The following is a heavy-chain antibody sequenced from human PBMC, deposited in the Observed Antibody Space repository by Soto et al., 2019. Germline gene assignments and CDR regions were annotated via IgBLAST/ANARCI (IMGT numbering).Heavy chain of an antibody. J-gene: IGHJ4*02. D-gene: IGHD6-13*01. V-gene: IGHV4-59*08. CDR2: IYYSGST. CDR1: GVSISSYD. Sequence: QVQLQESGPGLVKPSETLSLTCTVSGVSISSYDWSWIRQPPGKGLEWIGYIYYSGSTNYNPSLKSRVTISVDTSKNQCSLKLSSVTAADTAVYYCARGSSSWYDFDYWGQGTLVTVSS. CDR3: ARGSSSWYDFDY.